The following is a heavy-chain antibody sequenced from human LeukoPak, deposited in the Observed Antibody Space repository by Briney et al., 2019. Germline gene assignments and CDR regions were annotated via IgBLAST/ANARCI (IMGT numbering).Heavy chain of an antibody. D-gene: IGHD6-6*01. Sequence: TSETLSLTCTVSGGSISSYYWSWIRQPPGKGLEWIGYIYYSGSTNYNPSLKSRVTISVDTSKNQFSLKLSSVTAADTAVYSCARDRPSPYSSSSGYYYYYYGMDVWGQGTTVTVSS. CDR2: IYYSGST. V-gene: IGHV4-59*01. CDR1: GGSISSYY. CDR3: ARDRPSPYSSSSGYYYYYYGMDV. J-gene: IGHJ6*02.